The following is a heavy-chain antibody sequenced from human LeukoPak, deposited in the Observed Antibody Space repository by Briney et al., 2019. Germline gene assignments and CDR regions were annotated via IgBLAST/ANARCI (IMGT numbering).Heavy chain of an antibody. D-gene: IGHD3-10*01. CDR2: IRYDGSNK. J-gene: IGHJ4*02. V-gene: IGHV3-30*02. CDR1: GFTFSSYG. CDR3: AKDSDPKLLWFGEPPSPLDY. Sequence: PGGSLRLSCAASGFTFSSYGMHWVRQAPGKGLEWVAFIRYDGSNKYYADSVKGRFTISRDNSKNTLYLQMNSLRAEDTAVYYCAKDSDPKLLWFGEPPSPLDYWGQGTLVTVSS.